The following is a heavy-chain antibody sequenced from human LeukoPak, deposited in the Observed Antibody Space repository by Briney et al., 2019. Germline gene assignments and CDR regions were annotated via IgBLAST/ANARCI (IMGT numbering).Heavy chain of an antibody. CDR1: GFVFSSFY. V-gene: IGHV3-74*01. J-gene: IGHJ3*02. CDR3: ARDGYSYASGAFDI. D-gene: IGHD5-18*01. Sequence: GGSLRLSCAASGFVFSSFYMSWVRQAPGKGLMWVSRINSDGSSTSYADSVKGRFTISRDNAKNTLYLQMNSLRAEDTSVYYCARDGYSYASGAFDIWGQGTMVTVSS. CDR2: INSDGSST.